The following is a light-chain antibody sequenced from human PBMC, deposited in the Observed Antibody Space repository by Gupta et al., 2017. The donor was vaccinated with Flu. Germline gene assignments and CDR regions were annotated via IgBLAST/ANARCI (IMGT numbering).Light chain of an antibody. Sequence: GTLSLSPGERATLSCRASQSVFRNYLAWYQHRPGQAPRLLIWGATNRVTGIPDRFSGSGSGADFALTISRLEPEDFAVYYCQQYSSSPRTFGQGTKVEIK. CDR1: QSVFRNY. V-gene: IGKV3-20*01. CDR3: QQYSSSPRT. CDR2: GAT. J-gene: IGKJ1*01.